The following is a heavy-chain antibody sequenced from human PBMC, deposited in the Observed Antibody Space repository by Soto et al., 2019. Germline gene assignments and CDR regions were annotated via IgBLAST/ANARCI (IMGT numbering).Heavy chain of an antibody. V-gene: IGHV4-59*01. Sequence: PSETLSLTCTVYGGSISGYYWSWIRQPPGKGLEWIGYIYYSTNYNPSLKSRVTISVDTSKNQLSLKLTSVTAADTAVYYCARNRLIPLDLDYWGQGTLVTVS. D-gene: IGHD2-21*01. J-gene: IGHJ4*02. CDR3: ARNRLIPLDLDY. CDR2: IYYST. CDR1: GGSISGYY.